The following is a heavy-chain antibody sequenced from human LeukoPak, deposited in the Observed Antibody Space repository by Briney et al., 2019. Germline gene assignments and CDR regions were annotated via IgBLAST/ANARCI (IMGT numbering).Heavy chain of an antibody. CDR1: GGTFSSYT. CDR3: ARRSSALDAFDI. CDR2: IIPILGIA. J-gene: IGHJ3*02. V-gene: IGHV1-69*02. D-gene: IGHD6-25*01. Sequence: ASVKVSCKASGGTFSSYTISWVRQAPGQGLEWMGRIIPILGIANYAQKFQGRVTITADESTSTAYMELSSLRSEDTAVNYCARRSSALDAFDIWGQGTMVTVSS.